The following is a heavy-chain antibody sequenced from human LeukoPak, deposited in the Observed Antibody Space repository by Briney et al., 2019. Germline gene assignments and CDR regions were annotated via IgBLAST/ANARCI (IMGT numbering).Heavy chain of an antibody. CDR2: ISGSGGST. Sequence: GGCLSLSRVDSGLTFSSYVMSWVGQAPGKGLEWVSAISGSGGSTYYADSVKGRFTISRDNSKNTLYLQMNSLRAEDTAVYYCAGTDYWGQGTLVTVSS. V-gene: IGHV3-23*01. CDR3: AGTDY. J-gene: IGHJ4*02. CDR1: GLTFSSYV. D-gene: IGHD1-1*01.